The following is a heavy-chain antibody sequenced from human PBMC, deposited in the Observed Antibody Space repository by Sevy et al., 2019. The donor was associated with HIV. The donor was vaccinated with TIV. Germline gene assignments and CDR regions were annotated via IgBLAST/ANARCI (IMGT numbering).Heavy chain of an antibody. D-gene: IGHD3-22*01. CDR3: ARIDLDSSLYWPHTFDV. CDR1: GASISSGPYY. CDR2: ISYVGSP. Sequence: SETLSLTCTVSGASISSGPYYWGWIRQPPGKRLEWIGYISYVGSPYYNPSLKNRVTIYVDTSKNQFSLQLISVTAADAALYYCARIDLDSSLYWPHTFDVWGQGTMVTVSS. J-gene: IGHJ3*01. V-gene: IGHV4-39*01.